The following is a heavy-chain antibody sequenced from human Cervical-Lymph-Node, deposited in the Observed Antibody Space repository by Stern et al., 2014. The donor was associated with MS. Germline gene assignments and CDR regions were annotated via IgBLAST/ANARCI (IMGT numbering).Heavy chain of an antibody. J-gene: IGHJ4*02. CDR1: GGSISSYY. V-gene: IGHV4-59*01. D-gene: IGHD6-19*01. CDR2: IYYSGST. Sequence: QVQLQQWGPGLVKPSETLSLTCTVSGGSISSYYWSWIRQPPGKGLEWIGHIYYSGSTNYNPSLKSRVTISVDTSKNQFSLKLSSVTAADTAVYYCARTPSYDSSGWYYFDYWGQGTLVTVSS. CDR3: ARTPSYDSSGWYYFDY.